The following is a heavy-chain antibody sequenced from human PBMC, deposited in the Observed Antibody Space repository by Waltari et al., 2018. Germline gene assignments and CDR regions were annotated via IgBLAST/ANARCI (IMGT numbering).Heavy chain of an antibody. CDR1: GGSISSYY. CDR2: IYYSGST. D-gene: IGHD3-10*01. V-gene: IGHV4-59*01. Sequence: QVQLQESGPGLVKPSETLSLTCTVSGGSISSYYWRWIRQPPGKGLEWIGYIYYSGSTNYNPSLKSRVTISVDTSKNQFSLKLSSVTAADTAVYYCARDRPMVRGVLHGYYGMDVWGQGTTVTVSS. CDR3: ARDRPMVRGVLHGYYGMDV. J-gene: IGHJ6*02.